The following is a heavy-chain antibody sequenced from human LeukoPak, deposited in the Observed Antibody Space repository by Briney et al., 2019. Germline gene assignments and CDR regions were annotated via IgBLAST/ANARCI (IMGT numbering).Heavy chain of an antibody. CDR3: ARDRGEGRERPFDY. V-gene: IGHV4-59*01. J-gene: IGHJ4*02. Sequence: PSETLSLTCTVSGASINTDYWSWIRQPPGPGLDWIGYTYNSGSTNYNPSLKSRVTISVDTSKNQFSLRLTSVTAADTAMYYCARDRGEGRERPFDYWGRGTLVTGSS. CDR1: GASINTDY. CDR2: TYNSGST. D-gene: IGHD1-26*01.